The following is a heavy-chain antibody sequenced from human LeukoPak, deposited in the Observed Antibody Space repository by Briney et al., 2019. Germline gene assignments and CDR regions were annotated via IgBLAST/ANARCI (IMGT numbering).Heavy chain of an antibody. CDR1: GGSISTYY. V-gene: IGHV4-4*07. J-gene: IGHJ5*02. CDR2: VYPSGSA. CDR3: ARDYTEIYNYERSGYYWRWFDP. D-gene: IGHD3-22*01. Sequence: PSETLSLTCTVSGGSISTYYWSWVRQPAGKGLEWIGRVYPSGSADYNPSLKSRVTMSVDTSKNQFSLKLRSVTAADTAMYYCARDYTEIYNYERSGYYWRWFDPWGQGTLVTVSS.